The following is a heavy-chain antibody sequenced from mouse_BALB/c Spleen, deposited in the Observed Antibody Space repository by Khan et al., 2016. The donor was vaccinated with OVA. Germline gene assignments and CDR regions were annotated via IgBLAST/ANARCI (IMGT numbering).Heavy chain of an antibody. J-gene: IGHJ2*01. CDR3: ARTARIKY. Sequence: VQLKESGPGLVKPSQSLSLTCTVTGYSITSGYGWNWLRQFPGNKLEWMGYISYSGSTNYTPSLKSRISITRDTSKNQFFLQLNSVTTEDTGTYYCARTARIKYWGQGTTLTVSS. D-gene: IGHD1-2*01. V-gene: IGHV3-2*02. CDR1: GYSITSGYG. CDR2: ISYSGST.